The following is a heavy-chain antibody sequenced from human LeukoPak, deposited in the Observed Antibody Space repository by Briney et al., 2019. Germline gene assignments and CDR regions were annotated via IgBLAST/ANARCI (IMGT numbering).Heavy chain of an antibody. CDR3: ARGGPYYDSSGQIYFDY. CDR2: ISSSSSYI. J-gene: IGHJ4*02. D-gene: IGHD3-22*01. V-gene: IGHV3-21*01. CDR1: GFTFSSYA. Sequence: PGGSLRLSCAASGFTFSSYAMSWVRQAPGKGLEWVSSISSSSSYIYYVDSVKGRFTISRDNAKNSLYLQMNSLRAEDTAVYYCARGGPYYDSSGQIYFDYWGQGTLVTVSS.